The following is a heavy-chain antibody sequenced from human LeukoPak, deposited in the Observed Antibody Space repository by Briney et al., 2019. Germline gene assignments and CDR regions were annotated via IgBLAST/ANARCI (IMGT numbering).Heavy chain of an antibody. V-gene: IGHV4-39*01. CDR3: PTRSYYDTSGVYGMDV. Sequence: SETLSLTCSVSGGSISSRNYYWGWIRQPPGKKLDGSVSIYYSGGTYYNPSLKSRVTISVDTSKNQFSLKLNSVTAADTAVYYCPTRSYYDTSGVYGMDVWGQGTTVTVSS. CDR2: IYYSGGT. J-gene: IGHJ6*02. CDR1: GGSISSRNYY. D-gene: IGHD3-22*01.